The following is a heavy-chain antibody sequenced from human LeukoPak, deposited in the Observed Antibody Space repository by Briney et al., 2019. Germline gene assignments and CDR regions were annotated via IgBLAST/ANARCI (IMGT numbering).Heavy chain of an antibody. V-gene: IGHV1-2*06. J-gene: IGHJ3*02. CDR3: ARGSLVGATKADPFEI. D-gene: IGHD1-26*01. CDR1: GYTFTCYY. CDR2: INPHNVVS. Sequence: GASVKVSCKTSGYTFTCYYIHWVRQAPGQGLEWMGRINPHNVVSDYAQTFRGRIVMARDRSISTVHMVLRRLRSDDTAVYYCARGSLVGATKADPFEIWGQGTLVTVSS.